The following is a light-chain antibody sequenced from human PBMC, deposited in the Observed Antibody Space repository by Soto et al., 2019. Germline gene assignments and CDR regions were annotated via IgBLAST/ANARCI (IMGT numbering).Light chain of an antibody. V-gene: IGKV3D-15*01. Sequence: VLTHSLGTVALSTRERVTLSCRASQSVTYRYLAWYQQKPGQAPRLLIYAASTRATGIPARFSGSGSGTEFTLTISSLQSEDFAVYYCQQYNNWPLTFGG. CDR1: QSVTYRY. J-gene: IGKJ4*01. CDR3: QQYNNWPLT. CDR2: AAS.